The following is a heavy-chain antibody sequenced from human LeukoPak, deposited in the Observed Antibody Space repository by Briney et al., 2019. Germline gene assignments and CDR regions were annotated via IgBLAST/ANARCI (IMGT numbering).Heavy chain of an antibody. J-gene: IGHJ4*02. D-gene: IGHD3-10*01. CDR2: IYYSGNT. Sequence: KPSETLSLTCTVSGGSINGGGYYWSWIRQYPGKGLEWIGDIYYSGNTYYNPSLKSRVTISVDTSKNQFSLRLSSVTAADTAVYYCARLDSIDRGSNFDYWGQGTLVTVSS. CDR1: GGSINGGGYY. CDR3: ARLDSIDRGSNFDY. V-gene: IGHV4-31*03.